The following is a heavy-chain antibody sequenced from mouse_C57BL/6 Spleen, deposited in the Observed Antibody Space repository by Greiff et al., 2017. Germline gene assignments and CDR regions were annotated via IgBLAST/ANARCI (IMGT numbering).Heavy chain of an antibody. Sequence: VQLLQSGAELMKPGASVKLSCKATGYTFTGYWIEWVQQRPGHGLEWIGAILPGSGSTNYNEKFKGKTTFTADTSSNTDYMQLSSLTTENSAIYYCATYDYDYYFDYWGQGTTLTVSS. D-gene: IGHD2-4*01. CDR2: ILPGSGST. CDR3: ATYDYDYYFDY. J-gene: IGHJ2*01. V-gene: IGHV1-9*01. CDR1: GYTFTGYW.